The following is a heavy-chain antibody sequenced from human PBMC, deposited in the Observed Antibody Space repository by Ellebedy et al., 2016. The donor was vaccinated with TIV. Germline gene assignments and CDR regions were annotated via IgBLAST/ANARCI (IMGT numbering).Heavy chain of an antibody. Sequence: ASVKVSXKASGYTFTSYGISWVRQAPGQGLEWMGWISAYNGNTNYAQKLQGRVTITADKSTSTAYMELSSLRSEDTAVYYCAREGVWFGELLQYNWFDPWGQGTLVTVSS. V-gene: IGHV1-18*04. J-gene: IGHJ5*02. CDR1: GYTFTSYG. D-gene: IGHD3-10*01. CDR2: ISAYNGNT. CDR3: AREGVWFGELLQYNWFDP.